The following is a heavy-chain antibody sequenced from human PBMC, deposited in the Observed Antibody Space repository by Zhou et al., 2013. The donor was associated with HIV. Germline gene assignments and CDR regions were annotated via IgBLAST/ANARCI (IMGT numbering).Heavy chain of an antibody. CDR2: MNPRSGNT. D-gene: IGHD2-21*01. Sequence: QVQLVQSGAEVKKPGSSVKVSCQAYGYRGYFRDLALSWVRQAPGQGLEWMGWMNPRSGNTGYAQKFQGRVTITRNTSINTAYMELSSLRSEDTGVYYCARHRRYGDNSYAFDIWGQGTMVTVSS. J-gene: IGHJ3*02. CDR3: ARHRRYGDNSYAFDI. V-gene: IGHV1-8*03. CDR1: GYRGYFRDLA.